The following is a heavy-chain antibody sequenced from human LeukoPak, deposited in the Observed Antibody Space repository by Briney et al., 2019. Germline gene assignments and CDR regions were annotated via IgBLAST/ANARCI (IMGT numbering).Heavy chain of an antibody. J-gene: IGHJ4*02. CDR1: GGSISSYY. D-gene: IGHD4-17*01. CDR3: ARYGDYGDRIDY. V-gene: IGHV4-59*01. CDR2: ISYSGST. Sequence: SGPTLVNPSETLSLTCTVSGGSISSYYWSWIRQPPGKGLEWIGYISYSGSTNYNPSLKSRVTISVDTSKNQLSLKLNSVTAADTAVYYCARYGDYGDRIDYWGQGTLVTVSS.